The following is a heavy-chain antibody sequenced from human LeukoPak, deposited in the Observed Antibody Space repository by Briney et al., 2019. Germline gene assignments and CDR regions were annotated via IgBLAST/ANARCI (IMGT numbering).Heavy chain of an antibody. Sequence: GGSLRLSCSASGFTLSSYSMNWVRQAPGKGLEWVSSISSSSSYIYYADSVKGRFTISRDNAKNSLYLQMNSLRAEDTAVYYCARASIAVAAPFDYWGQGTLVTVSS. CDR2: ISSSSSYI. CDR1: GFTLSSYS. CDR3: ARASIAVAAPFDY. V-gene: IGHV3-21*01. D-gene: IGHD6-19*01. J-gene: IGHJ4*02.